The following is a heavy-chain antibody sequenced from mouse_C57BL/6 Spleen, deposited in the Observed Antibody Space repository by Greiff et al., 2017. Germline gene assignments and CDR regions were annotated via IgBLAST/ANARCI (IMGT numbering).Heavy chain of an antibody. Sequence: DVMLVESGGGLVKPGGSLKLSCAASGFTFSSYAMSWVRQTPEKRLEWVATISDGGSYTYYPDNVKGRFTISRDNAKNNLYLQMSHLKSEDTAMYYCARGTTPVATGAMDYWGQGTSVTVSS. D-gene: IGHD1-1*01. V-gene: IGHV5-4*03. CDR2: ISDGGSYT. J-gene: IGHJ4*01. CDR1: GFTFSSYA. CDR3: ARGTTPVATGAMDY.